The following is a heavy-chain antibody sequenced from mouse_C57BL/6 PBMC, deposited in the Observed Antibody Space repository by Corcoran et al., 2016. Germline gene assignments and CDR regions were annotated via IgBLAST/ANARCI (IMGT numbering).Heavy chain of an antibody. J-gene: IGHJ4*01. V-gene: IGHV1-26*01. CDR1: GYTFTDYY. Sequence: EVQLQQSGPELVKPGASVKISCKASGYTFTDYYMNWVKQSHGKSLEWIGDINPNNGGTSYNQKFKGKATLTVDKSSSTAYMELRSLTSEESAVYYCATLLWDSYAMDYWGQGTSVTVSS. D-gene: IGHD1-1*02. CDR3: ATLLWDSYAMDY. CDR2: INPNNGGT.